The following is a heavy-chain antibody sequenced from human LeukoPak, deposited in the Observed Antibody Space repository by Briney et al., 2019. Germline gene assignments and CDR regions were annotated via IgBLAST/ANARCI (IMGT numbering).Heavy chain of an antibody. CDR1: GYTFTSYG. CDR3: ARDKPYVITFGGVIAHFDY. V-gene: IGHV1-18*01. D-gene: IGHD3-16*02. Sequence: ASVKVSCKASGYTFTSYGISWVRQAPGQGLEWMGWISAYNGNTNYAQKLQGRDTMTTDTTTSTAYMELRSLRSDDTAVYYCARDKPYVITFGGVIAHFDYWGQGTLVTVSS. J-gene: IGHJ4*02. CDR2: ISAYNGNT.